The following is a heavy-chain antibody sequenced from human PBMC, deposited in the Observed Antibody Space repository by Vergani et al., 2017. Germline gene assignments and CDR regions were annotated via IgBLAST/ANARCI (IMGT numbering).Heavy chain of an antibody. D-gene: IGHD3-10*01. V-gene: IGHV3-7*01. CDR2: VNQDGSEK. CDR1: GFISSSYW. J-gene: IGHJ6*02. CDR3: VRVPLIRRGSGNYGINNYHGMHV. Sequence: EGQLVESGGEWVQRGGSLRLSCAASGFISSSYWMSWVRQPPGKGLEWVANVNQDGSEKYYVDSVRGRFTISRDNAKNSRYLQMNSLRAEDTAVYFCVRVPLIRRGSGNYGINNYHGMHVWVQGTTVIVSS.